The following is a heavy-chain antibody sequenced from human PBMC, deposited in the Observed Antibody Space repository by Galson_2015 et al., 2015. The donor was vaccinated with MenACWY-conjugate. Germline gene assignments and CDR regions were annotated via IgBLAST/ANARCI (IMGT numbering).Heavy chain of an antibody. J-gene: IGHJ5*02. CDR2: ISSSSSYI. D-gene: IGHD6-6*01. CDR3: AKGTIAARPNWFDP. Sequence: SLRLSCAGSGFTFRSYSMNWVRQAPGKGLEWVSYISSSSSYICYADSVRGRFTISRDNAKNSLYLQMNSLRAEDTAVYYCAKGTIAARPNWFDPWGQGTLVTVSS. CDR1: GFTFRSYS. V-gene: IGHV3-21*01.